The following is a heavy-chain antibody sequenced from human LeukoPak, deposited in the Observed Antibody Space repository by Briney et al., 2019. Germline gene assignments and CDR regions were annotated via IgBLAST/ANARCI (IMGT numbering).Heavy chain of an antibody. CDR1: GGSISSYY. V-gene: IGHV4-59*12. CDR3: ARDHIVVVPAAMLGWFDP. D-gene: IGHD2-2*01. J-gene: IGHJ5*02. CDR2: IYYSGST. Sequence: PSETLSLTCTVSGGSISSYYWSWIRQPPGKGLEWIGYIYYSGSTNYNPSLKSRVTISVDTSKNQFSLKLSSVTAADTAVYYCARDHIVVVPAAMLGWFDPWGQGTLVTVSS.